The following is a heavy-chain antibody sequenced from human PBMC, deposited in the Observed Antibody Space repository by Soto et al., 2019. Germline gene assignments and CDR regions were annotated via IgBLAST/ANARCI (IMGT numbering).Heavy chain of an antibody. CDR2: IIPMFGTA. D-gene: IGHD5-18*01. J-gene: IGHJ4*02. CDR3: ASGIQLWLRRINNGYSG. CDR1: GGTFSTYA. V-gene: IGHV1-69*12. Sequence: QVQLVQSGAEVKKPESSVKVSCKAPGGTFSTYAISWVRQAPGQGLEWMGGIIPMFGTANYAQRFHDRVTLTADESTNTVYMELSSLRSEDTAVYFCASGIQLWLRRINNGYSGWGQGTLVTVSS.